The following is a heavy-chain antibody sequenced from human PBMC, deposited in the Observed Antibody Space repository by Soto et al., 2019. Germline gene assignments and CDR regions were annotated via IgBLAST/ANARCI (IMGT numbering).Heavy chain of an antibody. D-gene: IGHD2-8*02. V-gene: IGHV1-2*02. CDR3: ALTSEDRLVRSLDY. CDR1: GYTFSDHY. Sequence: QVQLVQSGDEVKKPGASVKVSCKASGYTFSDHYLHWVRQAPGQGLEWMGWINPKSGGISNAQKFQGRVTLTRDTSNCTAYMEVKSLRSDDTAVYYCALTSEDRLVRSLDYWGQGTLVTVSS. CDR2: INPKSGGI. J-gene: IGHJ4*02.